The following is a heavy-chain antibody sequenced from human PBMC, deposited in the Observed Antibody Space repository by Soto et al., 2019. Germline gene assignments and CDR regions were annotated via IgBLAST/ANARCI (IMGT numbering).Heavy chain of an antibody. D-gene: IGHD3-3*01. CDR3: AADREYDFWSGYYYYGMDV. Sequence: ASVKVSCKASGFTFTSSAVQWVRQARGQRLEWIGWIVVGSGNTNYAQKFQERATITRDMSTSTAYMELSSLRSEDTAVYYCAADREYDFWSGYYYYGMDVWGKGTTVTVSS. CDR1: GFTFTSSA. V-gene: IGHV1-58*01. J-gene: IGHJ6*04. CDR2: IVVGSGNT.